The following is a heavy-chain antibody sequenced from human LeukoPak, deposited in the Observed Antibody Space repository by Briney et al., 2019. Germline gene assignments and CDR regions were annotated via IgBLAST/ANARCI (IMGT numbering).Heavy chain of an antibody. V-gene: IGHV3-23*01. CDR2: IGDSGDDT. CDR3: ATRLKGGWNLDAFDI. Sequence: GGSLRLSCAASGFTLSRYPMSWVRQAPGKGLEWVSGIGDSGDDTYYADSVKGRFTISRDNSKNTLSLQMKSLRAEDTAVYYCATRLKGGWNLDAFDIWGQGAMVTVSA. J-gene: IGHJ3*02. CDR1: GFTLSRYP. D-gene: IGHD6-19*01.